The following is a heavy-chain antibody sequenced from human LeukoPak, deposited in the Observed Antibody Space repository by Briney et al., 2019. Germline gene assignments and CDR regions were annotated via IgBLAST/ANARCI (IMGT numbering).Heavy chain of an antibody. CDR1: GFTFSSYE. V-gene: IGHV3-48*03. J-gene: IGHJ4*02. Sequence: PGGSLRLXCAASGFTFSSYEMNWVRQAPGKGLEWVSYISTSGSTTYYAHSVKGRFTISRDNAKNSLYLQMNSLRAEDTAVYYCARLRGFTYFDYWGQGTLVTVSS. CDR3: ARLRGFTYFDY. D-gene: IGHD3-10*01. CDR2: ISTSGSTT.